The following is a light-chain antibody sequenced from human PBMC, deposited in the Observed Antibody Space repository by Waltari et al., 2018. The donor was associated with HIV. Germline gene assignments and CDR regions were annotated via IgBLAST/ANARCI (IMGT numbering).Light chain of an antibody. Sequence: QSVLTQPPSVSGTPGQRVTISCSGSSSNIGSNIANWYRQHPRMAPQLLIYNDYERPSGVSDRFSGFDSGTSASLAISGLHFDDEADYYCATWDDGLVRVVFGGGTKLTVV. CDR2: NDY. CDR3: ATWDDGLVRVV. J-gene: IGLJ2*01. V-gene: IGLV1-44*01. CDR1: SSNIGSNI.